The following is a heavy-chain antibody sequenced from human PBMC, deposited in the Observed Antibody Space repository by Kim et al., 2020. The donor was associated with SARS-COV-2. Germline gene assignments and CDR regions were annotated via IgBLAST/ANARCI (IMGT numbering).Heavy chain of an antibody. J-gene: IGHJ6*02. Sequence: LKSRVTISVDTSKNQFSLKLSSVTAADTAVYYCARHGLLWFGELKGGMDVWGQGTTVTVSS. CDR3: ARHGLLWFGELKGGMDV. D-gene: IGHD3-10*01. V-gene: IGHV4-39*01.